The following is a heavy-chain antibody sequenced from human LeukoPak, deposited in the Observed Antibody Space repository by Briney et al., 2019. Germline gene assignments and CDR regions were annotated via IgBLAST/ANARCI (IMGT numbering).Heavy chain of an antibody. D-gene: IGHD6-19*01. CDR2: ISAYNGNT. CDR3: ARDLRHHSGIAVSPFDY. Sequence: GASVKVSCKASGYTFTSYGISWVRQAPGQGLEWMGWISAYNGNTNYAQKLQGRVTMTTDTSTSTAYMELRSLRSDDTAVYYCARDLRHHSGIAVSPFDYWGQGTLVTVSS. CDR1: GYTFTSYG. J-gene: IGHJ4*02. V-gene: IGHV1-18*01.